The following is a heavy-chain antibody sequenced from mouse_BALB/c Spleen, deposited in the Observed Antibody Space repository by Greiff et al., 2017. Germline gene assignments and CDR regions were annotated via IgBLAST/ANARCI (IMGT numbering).Heavy chain of an antibody. V-gene: IGHV2-2*02. CDR2: IWSGGST. Sequence: QVQLQQSGPGLVQPSQSLSITCTVSGFSLTSYGVHWVRQSPGKGLEWLGVIWSGGSTDYNAAFISRLSISKDNSKSQVFFKMNSLQANDTAIYYCARTGYYYGSRTYYAMDYWGQGTSVTVSS. CDR3: ARTGYYYGSRTYYAMDY. J-gene: IGHJ4*01. D-gene: IGHD1-1*01. CDR1: GFSLTSYG.